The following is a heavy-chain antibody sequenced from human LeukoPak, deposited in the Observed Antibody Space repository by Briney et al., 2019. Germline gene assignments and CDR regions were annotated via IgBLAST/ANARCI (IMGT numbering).Heavy chain of an antibody. V-gene: IGHV3-7*01. CDR1: GFTFSSYW. Sequence: PGGSLRLSCAASGFTFSSYWMSWVRQAPGKGLEWVANIKQDGSEKYYVDSVKGRFTISRDNAKNSLYLQMNSLRAEDTAVYYCARATYFTTPYYYYYMDVWGKGTTVTVSS. D-gene: IGHD1-1*01. J-gene: IGHJ6*03. CDR2: IKQDGSEK. CDR3: ARATYFTTPYYYYYMDV.